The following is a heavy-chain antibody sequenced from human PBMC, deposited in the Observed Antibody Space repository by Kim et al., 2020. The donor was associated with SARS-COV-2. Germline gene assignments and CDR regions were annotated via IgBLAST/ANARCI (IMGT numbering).Heavy chain of an antibody. D-gene: IGHD3-22*01. CDR2: IYHSGST. V-gene: IGHV4-4*02. CDR3: ASSTMIPHGGNFDL. CDR1: GGSISSSNW. J-gene: IGHJ2*01. Sequence: SETLSLTCAVSGGSISSSNWWSWVRQPPGKGLEWIGEIYHSGSTNYNPSLKSRVTISVDKSKNQFSLKLSSVTAADTAVYYCASSTMIPHGGNFDLWGRGTLVTVSS.